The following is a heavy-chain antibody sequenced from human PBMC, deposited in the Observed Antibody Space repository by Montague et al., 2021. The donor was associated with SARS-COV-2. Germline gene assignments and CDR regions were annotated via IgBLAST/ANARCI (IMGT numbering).Heavy chain of an antibody. CDR2: INHSGST. CDR3: ARLGAITLVRGITKADFSNYGRDV. Sequence: SETLSLTCAVSSGSFRGYYWSWIRQPPGKGLEWIGEINHSGSTTYNPSLESRVSISVDTSNKQFSLKVTSVTAADTAVYYCARLGAITLVRGITKADFSNYGRDVGGQGATVTVSS. J-gene: IGHJ6*02. CDR1: SGSFRGYY. D-gene: IGHD3-10*01. V-gene: IGHV4-34*01.